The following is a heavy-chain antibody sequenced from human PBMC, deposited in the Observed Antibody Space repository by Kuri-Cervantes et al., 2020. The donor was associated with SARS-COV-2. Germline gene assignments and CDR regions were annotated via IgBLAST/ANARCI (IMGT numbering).Heavy chain of an antibody. Sequence: GESLKTSCAASGFTFDDYAMHWVRQAPGKGLEWVSLISWDGGSTYYADSVKGRFTISRDNSKNSLYLQMNSLRAEDTAVYYCARGSSSGYGMDVWGQGTTVTCYS. CDR2: ISWDGGST. J-gene: IGHJ6*01. CDR1: GFTFDDYA. D-gene: IGHD6-6*01. V-gene: IGHV3-43D*04. CDR3: ARGSSSGYGMDV.